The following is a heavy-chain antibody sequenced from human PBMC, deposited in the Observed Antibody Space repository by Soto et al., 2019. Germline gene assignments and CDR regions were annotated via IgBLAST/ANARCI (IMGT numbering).Heavy chain of an antibody. CDR3: AVCGGNMPPYPYTSLDV. CDR1: GYIFTNYW. J-gene: IGHJ6*02. D-gene: IGHD2-21*01. CDR2: IDPSRGST. V-gene: IGHV1-46*01. Sequence: QDQLVQSGAEVKKPGASVKVSCEASGYIFTNYWISWVRLAPGQGLEWMGIIDPSRGSTTYAPKFQGRITMTRDTAAYTAYMELSSLRSEDTAVYYCAVCGGNMPPYPYTSLDVWGQGTTVIVSS.